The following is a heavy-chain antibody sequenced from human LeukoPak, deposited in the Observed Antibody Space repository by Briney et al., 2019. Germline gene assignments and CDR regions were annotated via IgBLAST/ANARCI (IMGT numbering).Heavy chain of an antibody. Sequence: GGSLRLSCAASGFIVSENYMSWVRQAPGKGLEWVSTVYSGGLTFYADPVKGRFTISRDNSKNTRYLQMSILRAEDTAVYYCVRDRWPGLGDFWGQGTTVTVSS. CDR3: VRDRWPGLGDF. CDR2: VYSGGLT. CDR1: GFIVSENY. D-gene: IGHD3/OR15-3a*01. V-gene: IGHV3-66*01. J-gene: IGHJ6*02.